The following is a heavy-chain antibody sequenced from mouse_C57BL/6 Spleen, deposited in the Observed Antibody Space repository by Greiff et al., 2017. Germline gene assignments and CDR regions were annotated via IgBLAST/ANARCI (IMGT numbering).Heavy chain of an antibody. CDR3: ARREPYYYGSSYWYVDV. CDR1: GYTFTSYW. D-gene: IGHD1-1*01. CDR2: IDPSDSYT. J-gene: IGHJ1*03. Sequence: QVQLQQPGAELVMPGASVKLSCKASGYTFTSYWMHWVKQRPGQGLEWIGEIDPSDSYTNYNQKFKGKFTLTVDKSSSAAYMRISSLTSEDSAVYYCARREPYYYGSSYWYVDVWGTGTTVTVSS. V-gene: IGHV1-69*01.